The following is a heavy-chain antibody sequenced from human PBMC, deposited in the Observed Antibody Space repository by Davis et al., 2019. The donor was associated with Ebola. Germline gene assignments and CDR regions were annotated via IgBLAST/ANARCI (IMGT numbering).Heavy chain of an antibody. V-gene: IGHV3-73*01. CDR1: GFTFSGSA. Sequence: GGSLRLSCAASGFTFSGSAMHWVRQASGKGLEWVGRIRSKANSYATAYAASVKGRFTISRDNSKNTLYLQMNSLRAEDTAVYYCAKDPYYYDGSGPDPYWGQGTLVTVSS. CDR2: IRSKANSYAT. CDR3: AKDPYYYDGSGPDPY. D-gene: IGHD3-22*01. J-gene: IGHJ4*02.